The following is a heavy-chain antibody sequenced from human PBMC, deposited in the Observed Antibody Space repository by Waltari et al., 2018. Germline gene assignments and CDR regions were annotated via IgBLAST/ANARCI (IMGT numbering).Heavy chain of an antibody. CDR1: GYTFTGYF. D-gene: IGHD3-10*01. CDR3: ARAIRRFRVEGWFDP. CDR2: IDPDNGDT. Sequence: QVQLVQSGAEVKKPGASVKVSCRASGYTFTGYFMHWLRQAPGQGLEWMGWIDPDNGDTNYAQNFQGRVTMTRDRSISTAYMELSRLRSDDTAVYYCARAIRRFRVEGWFDPWGQGTLVTVS. V-gene: IGHV1-2*02. J-gene: IGHJ5*02.